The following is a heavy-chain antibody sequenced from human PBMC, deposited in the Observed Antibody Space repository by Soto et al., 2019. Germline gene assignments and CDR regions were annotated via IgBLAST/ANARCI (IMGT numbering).Heavy chain of an antibody. J-gene: IGHJ6*02. Sequence: LRLSCAASGFTFSSYSMNWVRQAPGKGLEWVSSISSSSSYIYYADSVKGRFTISRDNAKNSLYLQMNSLRAEDTAVYYCARWAMTTETNNYYYYYGLDVWGQGPHVTVSS. V-gene: IGHV3-21*01. CDR2: ISSSSSYI. CDR3: ARWAMTTETNNYYYYYGLDV. D-gene: IGHD4-17*01. CDR1: GFTFSSYS.